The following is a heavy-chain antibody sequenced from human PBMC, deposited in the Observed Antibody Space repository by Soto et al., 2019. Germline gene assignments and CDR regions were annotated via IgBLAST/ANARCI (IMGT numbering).Heavy chain of an antibody. Sequence: QVQLVESGGGVVQPGRSLRLSCAASGFTFSSYGMHWVRQAPGKGLEWVAVISYDGSNKYYADSVKGRFTISRDNSKNTLYLQMNSLRAEDTAVYYCAKGGIAPVVVAATPILDPWGQGTLVTVSS. CDR1: GFTFSSYG. D-gene: IGHD2-15*01. J-gene: IGHJ5*02. V-gene: IGHV3-30*18. CDR2: ISYDGSNK. CDR3: AKGGIAPVVVAATPILDP.